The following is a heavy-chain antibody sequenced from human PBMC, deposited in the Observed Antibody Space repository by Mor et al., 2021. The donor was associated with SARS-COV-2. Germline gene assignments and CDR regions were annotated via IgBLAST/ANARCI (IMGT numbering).Heavy chain of an antibody. J-gene: IGHJ4*02. Sequence: IKYGDSVKGRFTISRDKAKNSLYLQMNSLRDEDTAVYYCARLPCDSISCSSDYWGQGTLVTVSS. D-gene: IGHD2-2*01. V-gene: IGHV3-48*02. CDR2: I. CDR3: ARLPCDSISCSSDY.